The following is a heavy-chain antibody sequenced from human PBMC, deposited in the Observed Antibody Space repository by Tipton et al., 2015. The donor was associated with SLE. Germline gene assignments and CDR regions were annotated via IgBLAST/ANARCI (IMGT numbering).Heavy chain of an antibody. CDR3: ARGIVVGATRAEYFQH. V-gene: IGHV3-30*19. D-gene: IGHD1-26*01. J-gene: IGHJ1*01. Sequence: RSLRLSCAASGFTFSSYGMHWVRQAPGKGLEWVAVISYDGSNKYYADSVKGRFTISRDNSKNTLYLQMNSLRAEDTAVYYCARGIVVGATRAEYFQHWGQGTLVTVSS. CDR1: GFTFSSYG. CDR2: ISYDGSNK.